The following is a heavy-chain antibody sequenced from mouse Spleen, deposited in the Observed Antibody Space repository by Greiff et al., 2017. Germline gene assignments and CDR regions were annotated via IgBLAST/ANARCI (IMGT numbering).Heavy chain of an antibody. J-gene: IGHJ3*01. CDR2: IWRGGST. CDR1: GFSLTSYG. CDR3: AKKDANYDAWFAY. Sequence: VKLMESGPGLVQPSQSLPITCTVSGFSLTSYGVHWVRQSPGKGLEWLGVIWRGGSTDYNAAFMSRLSITKDNSKSQVFFKMNSLQADDTAIYYCAKKDANYDAWFAYWGQGTLVTVSA. D-gene: IGHD2-4*01. V-gene: IGHV2-5*01.